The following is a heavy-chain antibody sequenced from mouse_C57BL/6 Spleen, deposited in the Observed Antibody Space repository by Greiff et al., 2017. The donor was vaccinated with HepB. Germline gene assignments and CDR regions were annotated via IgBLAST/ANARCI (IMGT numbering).Heavy chain of an antibody. CDR3: ARSPFITTVVATGDYYAMDY. Sequence: QVQLQQSGPELVKPGASVKISCKASGYAFSSSWMNWVKQRPGKGLEWIGRIYPGDGDTNYNGKFKGKATLTADKSSSTAYMQLSSLTSEDSAVYFCARSPFITTVVATGDYYAMDYWGQGTSVTVSS. D-gene: IGHD1-1*01. CDR1: GYAFSSSW. CDR2: IYPGDGDT. V-gene: IGHV1-82*01. J-gene: IGHJ4*01.